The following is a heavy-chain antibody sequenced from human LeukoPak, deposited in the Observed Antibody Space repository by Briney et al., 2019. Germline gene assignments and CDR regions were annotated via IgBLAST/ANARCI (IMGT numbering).Heavy chain of an antibody. D-gene: IGHD2-15*01. Sequence: PSETLSLTCTVSGGSISSYYWSWIRQPPGKGLEWIGYIYYSESTNYNPSLKSRVTISVDTSKNQFSLKLSSVTAANTAVYYCARAVAAHNYYYYYYMDVWGKGTTVPVSS. CDR3: ARAVAAHNYYYYYYMDV. CDR2: IYYSEST. J-gene: IGHJ6*03. CDR1: GGSISSYY. V-gene: IGHV4-59*01.